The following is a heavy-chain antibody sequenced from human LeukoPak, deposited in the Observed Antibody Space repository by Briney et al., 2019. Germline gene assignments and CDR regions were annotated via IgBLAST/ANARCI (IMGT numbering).Heavy chain of an antibody. CDR1: GGSISGYY. V-gene: IGHV4-59*08. J-gene: IGHJ6*03. CDR3: GRHADDFASFYYLDV. CDR2: IYSSGST. D-gene: IGHD2-21*02. Sequence: SSETLSLTCTASGGSISGYYWSWIRQPPGKGQEWIGDIYSSGSTTYNPSLKSRVTMLVDKAKNHSSQQLNTSTSADTTVDYCGRHADDFASFYYLDVWGKGTTVTVSS.